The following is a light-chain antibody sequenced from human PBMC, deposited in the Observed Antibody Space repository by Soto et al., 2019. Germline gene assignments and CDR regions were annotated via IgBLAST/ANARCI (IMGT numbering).Light chain of an antibody. J-gene: IGKJ3*01. CDR1: QSVSSN. CDR3: QQYNNWPPLLT. CDR2: GAS. V-gene: IGKV3-15*01. Sequence: EIVMTQSPATLSVSPGERATLSCRASQSVSSNLAWYQQKPGQAPRLLIYGASTRATRIPARFSGSGSGTEFTLTLSSLQSEDFAVYYCQQYNNWPPLLTFGPGTKVDI.